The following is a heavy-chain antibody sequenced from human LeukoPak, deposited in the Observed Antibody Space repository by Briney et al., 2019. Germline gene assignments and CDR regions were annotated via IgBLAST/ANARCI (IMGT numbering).Heavy chain of an antibody. CDR1: GFTFSSYA. V-gene: IGHV4-31*02. CDR2: IYYSGST. CDR3: ARGVVATIRGVYYFDY. J-gene: IGHJ4*02. D-gene: IGHD5-12*01. Sequence: LRLSCAASGFTFSSYAMSWVRQAPGKGLEWIGYIYYSGSTYYNPSLKSRVTISVDTSKNQFSLKLSSVTAADTAVYYCARGVVATIRGVYYFDYWGQGTLVTVSS.